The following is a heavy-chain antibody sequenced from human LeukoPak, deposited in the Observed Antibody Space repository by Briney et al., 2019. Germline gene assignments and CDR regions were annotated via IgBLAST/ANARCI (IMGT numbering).Heavy chain of an antibody. V-gene: IGHV4-31*03. Sequence: SETLSLTCTVSGGSISSGGYYWSWIRQHPGKGLEWIGYIYYSGSTYYNPSLKSRVTISVDTSKNQFSLKLSSVTAADTAVYYCAKARSSGWYGDAFDIWGQGTMVTVSS. CDR3: AKARSSGWYGDAFDI. CDR1: GGSISSGGYY. D-gene: IGHD6-19*01. CDR2: IYYSGST. J-gene: IGHJ3*02.